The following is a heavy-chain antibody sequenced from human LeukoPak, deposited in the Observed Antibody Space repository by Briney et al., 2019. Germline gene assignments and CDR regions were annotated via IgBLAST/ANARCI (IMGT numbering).Heavy chain of an antibody. CDR2: INPNSGGT. J-gene: IGHJ4*02. CDR3: ARVEREYTAMVTDLDY. Sequence: ASVKVSCKASGYTFTGYYMRWVRQAPGQGLEWMGWINPNSGGTNYAQKFQGRVTMTRDTSISTAYMELSRLRSDDTAVYYCARVEREYTAMVTDLDYWGQGTLVTVSS. V-gene: IGHV1-2*02. D-gene: IGHD5-18*01. CDR1: GYTFTGYY.